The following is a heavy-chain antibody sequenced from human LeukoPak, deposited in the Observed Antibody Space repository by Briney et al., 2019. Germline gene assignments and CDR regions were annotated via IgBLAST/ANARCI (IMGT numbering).Heavy chain of an antibody. CDR1: GFTFSSYE. D-gene: IGHD1-26*01. CDR2: ITTSGSTI. V-gene: IGHV3-48*03. CDR3: ARAEGASLY. J-gene: IGHJ4*02. Sequence: GGSLRLSYAASGFTFSSYEMNWVRQAPGKGLEWVSYITTSGSTIYYADSVKGRFTISRDNAKNSLSLQMNSLRAEDTAVYYCARAEGASLYWGQGTLVTVSS.